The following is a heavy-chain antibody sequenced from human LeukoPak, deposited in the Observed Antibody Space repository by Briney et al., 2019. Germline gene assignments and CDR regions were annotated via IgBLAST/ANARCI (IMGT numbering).Heavy chain of an antibody. D-gene: IGHD2-15*01. J-gene: IGHJ4*02. Sequence: SETLSLTCTVSGGSISSSSYYWGWIRQPPGKGLEWIGSIYYSGITYYNPSLKSRVTISVDTSKNQFSLKLSSVTAADTAVYYCARGRLECSGGSCYYPYFDYWGQGTLVTVSS. CDR2: IYYSGIT. V-gene: IGHV4-39*07. CDR3: ARGRLECSGGSCYYPYFDY. CDR1: GGSISSSSYY.